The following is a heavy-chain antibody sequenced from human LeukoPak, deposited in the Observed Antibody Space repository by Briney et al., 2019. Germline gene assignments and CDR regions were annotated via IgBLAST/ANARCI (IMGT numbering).Heavy chain of an antibody. D-gene: IGHD3-22*01. Sequence: PGGSLRLSCAASGFTVSSNYMSWVRQAPGKGLEWVSVIYSGGSTYYADSVKGRFTISRDNSKNTLYLQMNSLRAEDTAVYYCARDPTNAYYYDSKRGAFDIWGQGTMVTVSS. V-gene: IGHV3-66*01. CDR3: ARDPTNAYYYDSKRGAFDI. J-gene: IGHJ3*02. CDR2: IYSGGST. CDR1: GFTVSSNY.